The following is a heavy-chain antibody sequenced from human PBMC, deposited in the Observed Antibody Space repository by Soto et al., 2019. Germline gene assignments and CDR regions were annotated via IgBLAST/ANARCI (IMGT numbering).Heavy chain of an antibody. Sequence: EVQLVESGGGLVQPGGSLRLSCAASGFKFRSYNMNWVRQAPGKGLEWLSYISPSGGDIYSADSVKGRITISRDNAKNFLHLEMNRLRDEDTAMYYWARGATAVTTVGDYWGQGTLVTVSA. D-gene: IGHD4-17*01. CDR1: GFKFRSYN. CDR3: ARGATAVTTVGDY. V-gene: IGHV3-48*02. CDR2: ISPSGGDI. J-gene: IGHJ4*02.